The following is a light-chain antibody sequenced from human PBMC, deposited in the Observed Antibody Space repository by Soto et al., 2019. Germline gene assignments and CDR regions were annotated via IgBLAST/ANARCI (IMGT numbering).Light chain of an antibody. V-gene: IGLV2-14*01. CDR2: DVS. J-gene: IGLJ2*01. CDR1: SSDVGGYNY. CDR3: SSYTSSSTV. Sequence: QSALTQPASVSGSPGQSITISCTGTSSDVGGYNYVSWYQQHPGKAPKLMIYDVSNRPSGVSNRFSGSKSGNTASLTISGVQAEDEADYYCSSYTSSSTVLGGGTKLAVL.